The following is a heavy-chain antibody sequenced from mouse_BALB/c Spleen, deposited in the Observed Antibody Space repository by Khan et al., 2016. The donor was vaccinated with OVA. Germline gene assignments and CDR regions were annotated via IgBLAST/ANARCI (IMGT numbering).Heavy chain of an antibody. D-gene: IGHD2-10*01. CDR1: GFSLTNYG. V-gene: IGHV2-6-1*01. CDR2: IWSDGST. J-gene: IGHJ4*01. Sequence: QVQLKELGPGLVAPSQSLSITCTISGFSLTNYGVHWVRQPPGKGLEWLVVIWSDGSTTYNSPLKSRLTISKDNSKSQVFLKMNSLQTDDTAMYFCARQPYYHYNIMDYWGQGTSVTVSS. CDR3: ARQPYYHYNIMDY.